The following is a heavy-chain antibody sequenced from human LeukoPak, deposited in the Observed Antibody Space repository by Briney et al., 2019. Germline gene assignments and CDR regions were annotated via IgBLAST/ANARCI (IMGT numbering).Heavy chain of an antibody. CDR1: GFTFSSYW. D-gene: IGHD3-3*01. J-gene: IGHJ4*02. Sequence: GGSLRLSCAASGFTFSSYWMHWVRQAPGKGPVWVARTNRDGSSTAYADPVKGRFTISKDNAKNTLYLLMNSLRAEDTAVYYCARDSVEWYIFDYWGQGTLVTVSS. CDR3: ARDSVEWYIFDY. CDR2: TNRDGSST. V-gene: IGHV3-74*01.